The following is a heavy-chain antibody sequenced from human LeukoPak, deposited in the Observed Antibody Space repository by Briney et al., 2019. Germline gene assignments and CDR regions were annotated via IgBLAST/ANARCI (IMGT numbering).Heavy chain of an antibody. CDR1: GGSISCGGYY. Sequence: SQTLSLTCTVSGGSISCGGYYWSWIRQPPGKGLEWIGYIYHSGSTYYNPSLKSRVTISVDRSKNQFSLKLNSVTPEDTAVYYCARNYSPDFDYWGQGTQVSVSS. D-gene: IGHD1-7*01. J-gene: IGHJ4*02. CDR2: IYHSGST. V-gene: IGHV4-30-2*01. CDR3: ARNYSPDFDY.